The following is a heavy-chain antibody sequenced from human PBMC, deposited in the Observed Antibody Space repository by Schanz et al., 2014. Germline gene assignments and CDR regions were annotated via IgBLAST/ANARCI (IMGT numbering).Heavy chain of an antibody. V-gene: IGHV3-23*01. CDR3: ARDGEAAAGCDY. D-gene: IGHD6-13*01. J-gene: IGHJ4*02. CDR2: ISASGGDT. CDR1: GFTFGDYA. Sequence: EVQLLESGGGLVQPGGSLRLSCAASGFTFGDYAMTWVRQAPGKGLEWLSVISASGGDTYYADSVKGRFTISRDNSKNPLYLQMNSLRAEDTAVYYCARDGEAAAGCDYWGQGTLVTVSS.